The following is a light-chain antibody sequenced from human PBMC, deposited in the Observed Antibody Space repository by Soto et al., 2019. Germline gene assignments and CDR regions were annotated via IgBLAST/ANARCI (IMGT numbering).Light chain of an antibody. Sequence: QSALTQPASVSGSPGQSITISCTATTSDVGSSNYVSWYQQHPGKAPKLMIYDVTNRLSGVSDRFSGSKSGDTASLTISGLQAEDEADYYCSSCTISATGDVFGTGTKLTVL. CDR1: TSDVGSSNY. CDR2: DVT. J-gene: IGLJ1*01. CDR3: SSCTISATGDV. V-gene: IGLV2-14*01.